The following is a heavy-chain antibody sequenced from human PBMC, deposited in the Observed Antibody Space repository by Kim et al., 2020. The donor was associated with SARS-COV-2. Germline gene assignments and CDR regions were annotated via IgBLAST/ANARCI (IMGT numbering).Heavy chain of an antibody. CDR2: ISSSSSYT. CDR3: ARGGISASAITSPGRGNWFDP. J-gene: IGHJ5*02. D-gene: IGHD3-16*02. Sequence: GGSLRLSCAASGFTFSDYYMSWIRQAPGKGLEWVSYISSSSSYTNYADSVKGRFTISRDNAKNSLYLQMNSLRAEDTAVYYCARGGISASAITSPGRGNWFDPWGQGTLVTVSS. V-gene: IGHV3-11*03. CDR1: GFTFSDYY.